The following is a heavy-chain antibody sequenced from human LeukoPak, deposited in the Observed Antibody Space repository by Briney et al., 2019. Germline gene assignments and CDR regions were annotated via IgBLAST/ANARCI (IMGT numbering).Heavy chain of an antibody. V-gene: IGHV3-30*04. CDR3: ARVGAQPLSYKGPADGDY. CDR2: ISYDGSNK. J-gene: IGHJ4*02. Sequence: GRSLRLSCAASGFTFSSYAMHWVRQAPGKGLEWVAVISYDGSNKYYADSVKGRFTISRDNSKNTLYLQMNSQRAEDTAVYYCARVGAQPLSYKGPADGDYWGQGTLVTVSS. CDR1: GFTFSSYA. D-gene: IGHD2-8*01.